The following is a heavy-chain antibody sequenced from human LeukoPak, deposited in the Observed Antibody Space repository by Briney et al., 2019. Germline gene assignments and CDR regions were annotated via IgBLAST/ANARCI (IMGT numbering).Heavy chain of an antibody. CDR3: ATMAGKAATSTRVDAFDI. V-gene: IGHV5-51*01. Sequence: GESLKISCKGSGYSFTSYWIGWVRQMPGKGLEWMGIIYPGDSDTRYSPSFQGQVTISADKSISTAYLQWSSLKASDTAMYYCATMAGKAATSTRVDAFDIWGQGTMVTVSS. CDR2: IYPGDSDT. J-gene: IGHJ3*02. CDR1: GYSFTSYW. D-gene: IGHD6-13*01.